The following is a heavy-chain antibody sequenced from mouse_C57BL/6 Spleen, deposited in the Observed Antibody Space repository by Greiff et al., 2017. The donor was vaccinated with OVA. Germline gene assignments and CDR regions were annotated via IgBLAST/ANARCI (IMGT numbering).Heavy chain of an antibody. CDR3: TRRVVATDY. V-gene: IGHV1-15*01. CDR1: GYTFTDYE. CDR2: IDPETGGT. D-gene: IGHD1-1*01. Sequence: VQVVESGAELVRPGASVTLSCKASGYTFTDYEMHWVKQTPVHGLEWIGAIDPETGGTAYNQKFKGKAILTADKSSSTAYMELRSLTSEDSAVYYCTRRVVATDYWGQGTTLTVSS. J-gene: IGHJ2*01.